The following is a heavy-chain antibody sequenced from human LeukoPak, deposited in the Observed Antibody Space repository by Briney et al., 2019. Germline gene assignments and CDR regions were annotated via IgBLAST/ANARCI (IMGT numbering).Heavy chain of an antibody. CDR2: ISYDGNNK. V-gene: IGHV3-30*18. CDR1: GFTFDDYA. Sequence: PGRSLRLSCAASGFTFDDYAMHWVRQAPGKGLEWVAVISYDGNNKYYADSVKGRFTISRDNSKNTLYLQMNSLRAEDTAVYYCAKELHSSGYYYGPSFDYWGQGTLVTVSS. D-gene: IGHD3-22*01. CDR3: AKELHSSGYYYGPSFDY. J-gene: IGHJ4*02.